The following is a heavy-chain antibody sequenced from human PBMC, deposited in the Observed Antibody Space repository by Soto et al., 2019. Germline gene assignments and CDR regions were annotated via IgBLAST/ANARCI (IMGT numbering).Heavy chain of an antibody. D-gene: IGHD6-6*01. Sequence: GESLKISCKGSGYSFTSYWIGWVRQMPGKGLEWMGIIYPGDSDTRYSPSFEGQVTISADKSITTAYLQWSSLKASDTAMYYCARLSYSSSRYYGMDVWGQGTTVTVSS. CDR1: GYSFTSYW. J-gene: IGHJ6*02. V-gene: IGHV5-51*01. CDR2: IYPGDSDT. CDR3: ARLSYSSSRYYGMDV.